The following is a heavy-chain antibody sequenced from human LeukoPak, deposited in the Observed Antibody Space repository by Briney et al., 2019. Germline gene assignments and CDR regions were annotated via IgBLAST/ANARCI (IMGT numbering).Heavy chain of an antibody. V-gene: IGHV1-69*02. Sequence: ASVTLSCKASGGTFTSYTISWVRHAPGQGLEWMGRIIPIFGIANYAQKFQGRVTIIADKSTSTAYMELSSLRSEDTAVYYCARARGYSGYDSSYAGYGDYATPRYGMDVWGQGTTVTVSS. D-gene: IGHD5-12*01. CDR3: ARARGYSGYDSSYAGYGDYATPRYGMDV. CDR1: GGTFTSYT. CDR2: IIPIFGIA. J-gene: IGHJ6*02.